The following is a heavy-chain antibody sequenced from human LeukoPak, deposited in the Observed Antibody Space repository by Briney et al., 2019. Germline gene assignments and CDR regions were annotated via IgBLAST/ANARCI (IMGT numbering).Heavy chain of an antibody. D-gene: IGHD2-15*01. J-gene: IGHJ4*02. V-gene: IGHV3-15*01. CDR2: IKSKTDGGTT. CDR3: TTFPYCSGGSCFL. CDR1: GFTFSNAW. Sequence: GGSLRLSCAASGFTFSNAWTSWVRQAPGKGLEWVGRIKSKTDGGTTDYAAPVKGRFTISRDDSKNTLYLQMNSLKTEGTAVYYCTTFPYCSGGSCFLWGQGTLVTVSS.